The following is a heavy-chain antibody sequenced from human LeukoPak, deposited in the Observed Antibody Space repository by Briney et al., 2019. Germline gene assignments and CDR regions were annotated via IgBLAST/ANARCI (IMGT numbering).Heavy chain of an antibody. V-gene: IGHV4-30-4*01. Sequence: PSQTLSLTCTVSGGSISSGDYYWSWIRQPPGKGLEWIGYIYYSGSTYYNPSLKSRVTMSVDTSKNQFSLKLSSVTVADTAVYYCAVGGYEILTGDKVDYWGQGTLVTVSS. D-gene: IGHD3-9*01. J-gene: IGHJ4*02. CDR2: IYYSGST. CDR1: GGSISSGDYY. CDR3: AVGGYEILTGDKVDY.